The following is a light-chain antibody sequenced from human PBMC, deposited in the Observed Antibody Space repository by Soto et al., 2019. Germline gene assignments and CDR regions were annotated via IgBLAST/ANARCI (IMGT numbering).Light chain of an antibody. Sequence: EIVLTQSPGTLSLSPGERATVSCRASQSASSSYFAWYQQKPGQAPRLLISGASNRATGIPDRFSGSGSGTYFSLTIGRLEPEDFAVYYCPHYARSVGTFGQRTRVEIK. J-gene: IGKJ1*01. CDR1: QSASSSY. V-gene: IGKV3-20*01. CDR2: GAS. CDR3: PHYARSVGT.